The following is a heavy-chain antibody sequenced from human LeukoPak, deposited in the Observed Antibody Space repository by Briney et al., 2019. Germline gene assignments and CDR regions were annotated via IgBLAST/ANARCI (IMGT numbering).Heavy chain of an antibody. CDR3: ARQGGMTTALAFDY. Sequence: SETLSLTCTVPGGSISSSSYYWGWIRQPPGKGLEWIGSIYYSGSTYYNPSLKSRVTISVDTSKNQFSLKLSSVTAADTAVYYCARQGGMTTALAFDYWGQGTLVTVSS. V-gene: IGHV4-39*01. D-gene: IGHD4-11*01. CDR2: IYYSGST. CDR1: GGSISSSSYY. J-gene: IGHJ4*02.